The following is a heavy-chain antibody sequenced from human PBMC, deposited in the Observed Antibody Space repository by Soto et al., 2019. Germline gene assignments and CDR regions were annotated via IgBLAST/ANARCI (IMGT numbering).Heavy chain of an antibody. Sequence: EVQLVESGGGLVQPGGSLKLSCAASGFTFSGYAAHWVRQASGKGLEWAGRIRSKVNSYATAYAASVKGRFTISRDDSKNTAYLQMNSLKTEDTAVYYCTIDRSGYYAYWAQGILVTVSS. CDR3: TIDRSGYYAY. V-gene: IGHV3-73*02. J-gene: IGHJ4*02. CDR1: GFTFSGYA. CDR2: IRSKVNSYAT. D-gene: IGHD3-22*01.